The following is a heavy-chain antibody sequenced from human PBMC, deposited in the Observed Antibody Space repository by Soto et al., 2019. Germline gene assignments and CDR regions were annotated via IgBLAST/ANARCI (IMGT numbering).Heavy chain of an antibody. Sequence: QVQLQESGPGLVKPSQTLSLTCTVSGGSISSGGYYWSWIRQHPGKGLEWIGYIYHSGSTYYNPYLKSRVTKSVETSNTQFSLKLSSVTAAGAAVYYCARGVIHWGQGTMVTVSS. CDR2: IYHSGST. D-gene: IGHD2-21*01. CDR3: ARGVIH. J-gene: IGHJ4*02. CDR1: GGSISSGGYY. V-gene: IGHV4-31*03.